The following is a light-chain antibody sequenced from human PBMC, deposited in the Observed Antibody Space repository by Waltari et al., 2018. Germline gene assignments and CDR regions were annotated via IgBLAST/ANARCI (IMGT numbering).Light chain of an antibody. V-gene: IGKV1-9*01. CDR2: DAS. J-gene: IGKJ2*01. CDR1: QGISNY. CDR3: QHLNTYPYT. Sequence: DIKLTQSPSFLSAYVGAKVTITCRASQGISNYLAGYQQKPGKAPNLLISDASTLQSGVPSRFSGSGSGTEFTLTVSSLQPEDFATYYCQHLNTYPYTFGQGTKLEIK.